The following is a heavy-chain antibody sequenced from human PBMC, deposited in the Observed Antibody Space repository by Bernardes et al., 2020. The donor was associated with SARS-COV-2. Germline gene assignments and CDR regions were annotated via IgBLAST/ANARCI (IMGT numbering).Heavy chain of an antibody. J-gene: IGHJ4*02. D-gene: IGHD1-26*01. CDR2: MSVRRST. CDR3: ARHGEWELLWPFDY. V-gene: IGHV4-39*01. CDR1: GASITSTDSF. Sequence: SECLSLACPVSGASITSTDSFWGWLRQPPGRGLEWIGIMSVRRSTDYNPSLKSPVTVSAPTSKNQFSLRLRCVTAAATAVYYCARHGEWELLWPFDYWGQGTLVTVSS.